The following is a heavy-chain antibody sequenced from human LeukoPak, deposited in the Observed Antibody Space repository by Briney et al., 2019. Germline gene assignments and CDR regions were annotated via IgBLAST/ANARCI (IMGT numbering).Heavy chain of an antibody. J-gene: IGHJ5*02. V-gene: IGHV4-38-2*02. Sequence: SETLSLTCTVSGYSISSGYFWGWIRQPPGKGLEWIGSIYHSGSTSYNPSLKSRPTISVDTSKNQFSLKLNFETAADTAMYYCARMFRSSWYINWFDPWGQGTLVTVSS. CDR1: GYSISSGYF. CDR3: ARMFRSSWYINWFDP. D-gene: IGHD6-13*01. CDR2: IYHSGST.